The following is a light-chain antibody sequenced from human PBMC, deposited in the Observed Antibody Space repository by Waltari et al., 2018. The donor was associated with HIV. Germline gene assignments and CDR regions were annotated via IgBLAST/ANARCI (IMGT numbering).Light chain of an antibody. Sequence: DIQMTQSPSSLSASVGDSVTIPCRASQRISSYLNWYQQKPGKAPKHLIYAASSLQSGVPSRFSGSGSGTDFTLTISSLQPEDFATYYCQQSYSTILRGTSTVTFGGGTKVEIK. CDR3: QQSYSTILRGTSTVT. CDR1: QRISSY. V-gene: IGKV1-39*01. J-gene: IGKJ4*01. CDR2: AAS.